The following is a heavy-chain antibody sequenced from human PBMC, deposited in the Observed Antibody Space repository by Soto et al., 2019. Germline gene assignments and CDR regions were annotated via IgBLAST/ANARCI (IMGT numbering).Heavy chain of an antibody. D-gene: IGHD3-22*01. Sequence: GASVKVSCKASGGTFSSYAISWVRQAPGQGLEWMGGIIPIFGTANYAQKFQGRVTITADESTSTAYMELSSLRSEDTAVYYCARDGDTYYYDSSGYYYFDYWGQGTLVTVSS. CDR1: GGTFSSYA. CDR2: IIPIFGTA. V-gene: IGHV1-69*13. CDR3: ARDGDTYYYDSSGYYYFDY. J-gene: IGHJ4*02.